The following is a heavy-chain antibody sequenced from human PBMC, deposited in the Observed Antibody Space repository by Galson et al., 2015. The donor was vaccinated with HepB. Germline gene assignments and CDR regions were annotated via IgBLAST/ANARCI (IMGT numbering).Heavy chain of an antibody. CDR3: ARLSLSGYYIYYYYYMDV. J-gene: IGHJ6*03. V-gene: IGHV3-33*01. CDR1: GFTFSSYG. Sequence: SLRLSCAASGFTFSSYGMHWVRQAPGKGLEWVAVIWYDGSNKYYADSVKGRFTISRDNSKNTLYLQMNSLRAEDTAVYYCARLSLSGYYIYYYYYMDVWGKGTTVTVSS. D-gene: IGHD3-22*01. CDR2: IWYDGSNK.